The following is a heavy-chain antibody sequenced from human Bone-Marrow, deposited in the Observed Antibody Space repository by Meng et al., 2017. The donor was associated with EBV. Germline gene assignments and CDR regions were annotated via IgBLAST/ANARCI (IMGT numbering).Heavy chain of an antibody. Sequence: VHLRQSGAGCWMPSATLSLARPVECGSVSGCYWNWIRQPPGKGREWIGEINHSGSTNYNPSLKSRVTISVDTSKNQFSLKLSSVTAADTAVYYCARGSQGGGGDCLDYWGQGTLVTVSS. V-gene: IGHV4-34*02. CDR2: INHSGST. CDR1: CGSVSGCY. J-gene: IGHJ4*02. D-gene: IGHD2-21*01. CDR3: ARGSQGGGGDCLDY.